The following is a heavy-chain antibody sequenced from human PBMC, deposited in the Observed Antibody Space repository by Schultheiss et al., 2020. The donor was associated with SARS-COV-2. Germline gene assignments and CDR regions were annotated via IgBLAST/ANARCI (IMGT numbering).Heavy chain of an antibody. J-gene: IGHJ4*02. CDR3: ARGDMVNFDY. CDR1: GGSISSGSYY. V-gene: IGHV4-61*02. Sequence: TLSLTCTVSGGSISSGSYYWSWIRQPAGKGLEWIGRIYTSGSTNYNPSLKSRVTISVDTSKNQFSLKLSSVTAADTAVYYCARGDMVNFDYWGQGTLVTVSS. CDR2: IYTSGST. D-gene: IGHD2-21*02.